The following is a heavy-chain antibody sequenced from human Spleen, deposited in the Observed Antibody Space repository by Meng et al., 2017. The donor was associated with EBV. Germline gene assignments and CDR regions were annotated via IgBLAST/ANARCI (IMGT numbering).Heavy chain of an antibody. J-gene: IGHJ4*02. CDR2: INAGDGST. CDR3: AKLGGGRRGF. D-gene: IGHD2-15*01. Sequence: QVQIVQYGAEVKKPGASVKVSCKASGYIFTDYAMHWVRQAPGERLESMGWINAGDGSTKYSQRFQGRVTFTRDTSASTAYMELSSLKSEDTAVYYCAKLGGGRRGFWGQGTLVTVSS. CDR1: GYIFTDYA. V-gene: IGHV1-3*01.